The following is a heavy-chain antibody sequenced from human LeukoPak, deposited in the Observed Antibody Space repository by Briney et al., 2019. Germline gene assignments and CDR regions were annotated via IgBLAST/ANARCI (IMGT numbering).Heavy chain of an antibody. J-gene: IGHJ6*02. Sequence: ASVRVSCKASGYTFTGYYMHWVRQAPGQGLEWMGWINPNSGGTNYAQKFQGRVTMTGDTSISTAYMELSRLRSDDTAVYYCARDQGYAISQYGMDVWGQGTTVTVSS. D-gene: IGHD5-18*01. CDR1: GYTFTGYY. CDR2: INPNSGGT. V-gene: IGHV1-2*02. CDR3: ARDQGYAISQYGMDV.